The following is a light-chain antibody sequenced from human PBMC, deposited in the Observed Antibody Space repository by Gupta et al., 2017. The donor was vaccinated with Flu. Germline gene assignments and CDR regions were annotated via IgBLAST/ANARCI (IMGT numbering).Light chain of an antibody. CDR2: WAS. CDR3: QQYYSTPYS. Sequence: DIVMTQSPDSLAVSLGERATINCKASPSVLNSSNNKNYVAWYQQKPGQPPKLLIYWASTRESGVPDRFSGSGSGTDFTLTISSLQAEDVAVYYCQQYYSTPYSFGQGTKLEIK. J-gene: IGKJ2*03. CDR1: PSVLNSSNNKNY. V-gene: IGKV4-1*01.